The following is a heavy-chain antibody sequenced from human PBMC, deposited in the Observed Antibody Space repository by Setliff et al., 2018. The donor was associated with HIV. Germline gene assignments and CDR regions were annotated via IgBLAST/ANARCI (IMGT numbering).Heavy chain of an antibody. CDR2: INPAGNPT. V-gene: IGHV1-69*05. D-gene: IGHD2-2*01. Sequence: ASVKVSCKASGGTFSSYAISWVRQAPGQGLEWMGIINPAGNPTSYAQKFQGRVTITTDESTSTAYMELSGLRSEDTAVYYCARDFGGYCSSMSCPGLFDPWGQGTLVTVSS. CDR3: ARDFGGYCSSMSCPGLFDP. J-gene: IGHJ5*02. CDR1: GGTFSSYA.